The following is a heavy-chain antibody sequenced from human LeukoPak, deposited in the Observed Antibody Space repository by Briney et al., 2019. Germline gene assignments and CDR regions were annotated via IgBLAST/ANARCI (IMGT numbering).Heavy chain of an antibody. CDR1: GFTFGNYW. CDR2: INGDGSST. V-gene: IGHV3-74*01. CDR3: ARDLYNWDDYTIDY. Sequence: GGSLRLSCAASGFTFGNYWMHWVRQAPGKGLVWVSRINGDGSSTSYADSVKGRFTISRDNAKNTLYLQMNSLRAEDTAVYYCARDLYNWDDYTIDYWGQGTLVAVSS. J-gene: IGHJ4*02. D-gene: IGHD4-11*01.